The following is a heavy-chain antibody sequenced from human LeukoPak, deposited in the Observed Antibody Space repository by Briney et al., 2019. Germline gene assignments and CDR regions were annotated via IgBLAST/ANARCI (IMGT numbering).Heavy chain of an antibody. CDR2: IYHSGSA. Sequence: PSETLSLTCTVSGGSIRSYYWSWIRQPPGKGLEWIGYIYHSGSANYNPSLKSRVSISVDTSKNQFSLKLSSVTAADTAVYYCARPNFNDYSIDYWGQGTLVTVSS. J-gene: IGHJ4*02. D-gene: IGHD4-11*01. V-gene: IGHV4-59*08. CDR3: ARPNFNDYSIDY. CDR1: GGSIRSYY.